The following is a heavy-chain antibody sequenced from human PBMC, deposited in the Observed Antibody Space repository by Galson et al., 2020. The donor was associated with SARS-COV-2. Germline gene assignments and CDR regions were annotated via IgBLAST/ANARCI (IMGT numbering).Heavy chain of an antibody. J-gene: IGHJ4*02. CDR2: IHYSGST. CDR1: GGSISSYY. D-gene: IGHD3-3*01. Sequence: SETLSLTCTVSGGSISSYYWSWIRQPPGKGLEWIGYIHYSGSTNYHPSLQSRVTISVDTSKNQFSLKLSSVTAADTAVYYCARAAQTYYDFWSGYYNAPHFDYWGQGTLVTVSS. V-gene: IGHV4-59*01. CDR3: ARAAQTYYDFWSGYYNAPHFDY.